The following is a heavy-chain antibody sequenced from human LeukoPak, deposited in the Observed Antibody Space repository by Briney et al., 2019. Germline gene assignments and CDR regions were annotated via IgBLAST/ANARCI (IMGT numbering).Heavy chain of an antibody. CDR1: GFTFSSYG. J-gene: IGHJ4*02. V-gene: IGHV3-23*01. Sequence: GGSLRLSCSAAGFTFSSYGMSWVRQAPGKGLEWVSAISGSGGSTYYADSVKGRFTISRDNSKNTLYLQMNSLRAEDTAVYYCARRAGGYSHPYDYWGQGILVTVSS. D-gene: IGHD4-23*01. CDR2: ISGSGGST. CDR3: ARRAGGYSHPYDY.